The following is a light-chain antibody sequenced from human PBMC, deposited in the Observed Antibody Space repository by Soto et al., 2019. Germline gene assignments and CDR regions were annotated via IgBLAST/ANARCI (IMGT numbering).Light chain of an antibody. CDR3: QSNDNGLSSSDV. CDR1: SSNIGAGYD. CDR2: GDS. V-gene: IGLV1-40*01. Sequence: QSVLTQPPSVSGAPGQRVTISCTGSSSNIGAGYDVNWYQQLPETAPKLLIFGDSNRPSGVPDRFSGSKSGTSASLVITGLQADDEADYYCQSNDNGLSSSDVFGTGTKVTVL. J-gene: IGLJ1*01.